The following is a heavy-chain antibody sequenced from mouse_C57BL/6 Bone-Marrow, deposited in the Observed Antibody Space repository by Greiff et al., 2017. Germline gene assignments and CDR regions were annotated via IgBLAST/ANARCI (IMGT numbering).Heavy chain of an antibody. D-gene: IGHD1-2*01. CDR3: EDGWDYFDD. CDR2: ISYDGST. J-gene: IGHJ2*01. V-gene: IGHV3-6*01. CDR1: GYSFTSGYY. Sequence: EVKLLESGPGLVKPSQSLSLTCSVSGYSFTSGYYWNWIRQFPGNNLEWMGYISYDGSTNYNPSLKNRISFTRDTSTNPCFLKLNAVTTEDTATNYCEDGWDYFDDWGQGTTHTVSS.